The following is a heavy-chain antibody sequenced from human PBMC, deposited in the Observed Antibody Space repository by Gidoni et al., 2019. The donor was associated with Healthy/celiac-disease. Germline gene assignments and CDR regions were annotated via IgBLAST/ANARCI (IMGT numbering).Heavy chain of an antibody. V-gene: IGHV4-59*01. Sequence: QVQLQESGPGLVKPSETLSLTCTVSGGSISSYYWSWIRQPPGKGLEWIGYIYYSGSTNYNPSLKSRVTISVDTSKNQFSLKLSSVTAADTAVYYCARSMVKALSLDYWGQGTLVTVSS. CDR3: ARSMVKALSLDY. CDR2: IYYSGST. J-gene: IGHJ4*02. D-gene: IGHD5-18*01. CDR1: GGSISSYY.